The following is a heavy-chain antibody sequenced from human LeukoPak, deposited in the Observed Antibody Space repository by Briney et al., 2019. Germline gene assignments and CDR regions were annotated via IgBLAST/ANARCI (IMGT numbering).Heavy chain of an antibody. CDR3: ARRRLWFGDSLVN. CDR1: GVSLNGYY. V-gene: IGHV4-59*01. J-gene: IGHJ4*02. CDR2: LSQNEYS. D-gene: IGHD3-10*01. Sequence: SETLSLTCAVSGVSLNGYYWTWIRQPPGKGLEWLGFLSQNEYSTYSPSLKGRVTLSLDTSKNVFSLRLTSVTAADTAVYYCARRRLWFGDSLVNWGQGTLVTVSS.